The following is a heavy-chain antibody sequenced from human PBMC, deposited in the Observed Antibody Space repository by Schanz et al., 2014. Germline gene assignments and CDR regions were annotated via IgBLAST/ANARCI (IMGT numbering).Heavy chain of an antibody. CDR2: ISSGGGST. CDR1: GFSFTTYA. J-gene: IGHJ3*02. D-gene: IGHD3-10*01. V-gene: IGHV3-23*01. Sequence: EVQLLESGGGLVQPGGSLRLSCASSGFSFTTYAMSWVRQAPGKGLEWVSSISSGGGSTYYAESVKGRFTISRDNAKNSLYLQMNGLRAEDTAVYYCAKGRFGELSAFDIWGQGTMVTVSS. CDR3: AKGRFGELSAFDI.